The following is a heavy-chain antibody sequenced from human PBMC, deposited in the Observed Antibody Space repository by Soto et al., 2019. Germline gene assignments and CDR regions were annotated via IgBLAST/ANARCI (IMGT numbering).Heavy chain of an antibody. Sequence: GGSLRLSCSASGFTFSSYAMHWVRQAPGKGLVWVSRINSDGSSTTYADSVKGRFTISRDNAKNTLYLQMTSLRAEDTAVYYCARVSREVVPAAIDYWGQGTLVTVSS. CDR2: INSDGSST. CDR1: GFTFSSYA. D-gene: IGHD2-2*01. J-gene: IGHJ4*02. V-gene: IGHV3-74*01. CDR3: ARVSREVVPAAIDY.